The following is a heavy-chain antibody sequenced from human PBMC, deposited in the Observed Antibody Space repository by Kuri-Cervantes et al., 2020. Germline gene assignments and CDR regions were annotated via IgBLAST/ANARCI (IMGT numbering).Heavy chain of an antibody. V-gene: IGHV3-11*04. J-gene: IGHJ6*03. CDR3: ARGVVQGVIYYYYYMDV. CDR1: GFTFSDYY. D-gene: IGHD3-10*01. Sequence: GESPKISCAASGFTFSDYYMSWNRQAPGKGLEWVSYISSSGSTIYYADSVKGRCTISRDNAKNSLYLQMNSLRAEDTAVYYCARGVVQGVIYYYYYMDVWGKGTTVTVSS. CDR2: ISSSGSTI.